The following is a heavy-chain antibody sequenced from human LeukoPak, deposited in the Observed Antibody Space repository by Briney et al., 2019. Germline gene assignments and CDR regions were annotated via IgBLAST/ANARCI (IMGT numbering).Heavy chain of an antibody. CDR3: ARVMTYYYGSGRRGYFDY. Sequence: SETLSLTCAVYGGSFSGYYWSWIRQPPGKGLEWIGEINHSGSTNYNPSLKSRVTISVDTSKNQFTLKLSSVTAADTAVYYCARVMTYYYGSGRRGYFDYWGQGTLVTVSS. J-gene: IGHJ4*02. D-gene: IGHD3-10*01. CDR2: INHSGST. CDR1: GGSFSGYY. V-gene: IGHV4-34*01.